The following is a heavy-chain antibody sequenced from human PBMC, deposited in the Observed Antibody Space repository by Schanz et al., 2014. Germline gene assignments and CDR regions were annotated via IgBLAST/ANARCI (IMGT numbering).Heavy chain of an antibody. D-gene: IGHD3-10*01. Sequence: QVQLVQSGAEVKKPGSSVKVSCKASGGTFRSYTVSWVRQAPGQSLEWMGRITPTLGKVDYAQKFQGRVTITADISTSTAYMELISLTSEDTAVYYCARDPQYYYGSGRGYWGQGTLVTVST. V-gene: IGHV1-69*08. CDR3: ARDPQYYYGSGRGY. CDR2: ITPTLGKV. J-gene: IGHJ4*02. CDR1: GGTFRSYT.